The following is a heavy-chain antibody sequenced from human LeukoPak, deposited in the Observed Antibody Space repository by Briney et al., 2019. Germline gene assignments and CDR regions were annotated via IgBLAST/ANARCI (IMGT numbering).Heavy chain of an antibody. D-gene: IGHD1-26*01. CDR3: ARERSGSGSYHLDY. J-gene: IGHJ4*02. Sequence: GGSLRLSCAASGFTFDDYGMSWVRQAPGKGLEWVSGINWNGGSTGYADPVKGRFTISRDNAKNSLYLQMNSLRAEDTALYYCARERSGSGSYHLDYWGQGTLVTVSS. CDR1: GFTFDDYG. V-gene: IGHV3-20*04. CDR2: INWNGGST.